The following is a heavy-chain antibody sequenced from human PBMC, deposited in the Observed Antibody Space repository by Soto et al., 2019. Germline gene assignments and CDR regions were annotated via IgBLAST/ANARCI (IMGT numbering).Heavy chain of an antibody. D-gene: IGHD1-26*01. CDR3: ATKWDYYGMDV. Sequence: GGSLRLSCAASGFTFSSYSMNWVRQAPGKGLEWVSSISSSSSYIYYADSVKGRFTISRDNAKNSLYLQMNSLRAEDTAMYYCATKWDYYGMDVWGQGTTVTVSS. CDR1: GFTFSSYS. V-gene: IGHV3-21*01. CDR2: ISSSSSYI. J-gene: IGHJ6*02.